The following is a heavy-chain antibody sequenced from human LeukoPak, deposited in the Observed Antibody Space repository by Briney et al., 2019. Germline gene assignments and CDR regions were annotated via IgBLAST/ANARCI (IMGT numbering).Heavy chain of an antibody. CDR2: ISYDGSNK. V-gene: IGHV3-30-3*01. J-gene: IGHJ4*02. D-gene: IGHD5-24*01. CDR3: ARDPSRDGYNSLYDY. Sequence: PGGSLRLSCAASGFTFSTYPMHWVRQAPGKGLEWVAVISYDGSNKYYADSVRGRFTISRDNSKNTLYLQMNSLRTGDTAVYYCARDPSRDGYNSLYDYWGQGTLVTVSS. CDR1: GFTFSTYP.